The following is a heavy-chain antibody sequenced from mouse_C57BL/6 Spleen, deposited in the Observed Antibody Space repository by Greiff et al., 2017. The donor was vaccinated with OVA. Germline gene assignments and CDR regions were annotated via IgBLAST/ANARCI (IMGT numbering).Heavy chain of an antibody. V-gene: IGHV1-81*01. CDR1: GYTFTSYG. J-gene: IGHJ3*01. CDR3: ARGIDSSGYVAY. Sequence: QVQLKQSGAELARPGASVKLSCKASGYTFTSYGISWVKQRTGQGLEWIGEIYPRSGITYYNEKFKGKATLTADKSSSTAYMELRSLTSEDSAVYFCARGIDSSGYVAYWGQGTLVTVSA. D-gene: IGHD3-2*02. CDR2: IYPRSGIT.